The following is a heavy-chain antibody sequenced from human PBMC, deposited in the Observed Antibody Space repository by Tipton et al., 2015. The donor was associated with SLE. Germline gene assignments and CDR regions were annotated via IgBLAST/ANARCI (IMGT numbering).Heavy chain of an antibody. J-gene: IGHJ4*02. V-gene: IGHV1-18*01. CDR1: GYTFTSYG. Sequence: QLVQSGAEVKKPGASVKVSCKASGYTFTSYGISWVRQAPGQGLEWMGWISAYNGNTNYAQKFQGRVTMTRDTSISTAYMELSRLRSDDTAVYYCARVGQVVVASYYFDYWGQGTLVTVSS. CDR3: ARVGQVVVASYYFDY. CDR2: ISAYNGNT. D-gene: IGHD2-15*01.